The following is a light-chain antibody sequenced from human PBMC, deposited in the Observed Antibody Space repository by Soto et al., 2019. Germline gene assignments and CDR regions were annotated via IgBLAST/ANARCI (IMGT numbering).Light chain of an antibody. CDR2: GAS. V-gene: IGKV3-15*01. Sequence: VVTQSPATLSVFPGETATLSCRASQSVSSDLAWYQQRPGQAPRLLIYGASTRATGIPAGFRGSGSGTEFRLTISSLQSEDFVTYYCQQYNTWHPKMAFGRGTKVDIK. CDR3: QQYNTWHPKMA. CDR1: QSVSSD. J-gene: IGKJ1*01.